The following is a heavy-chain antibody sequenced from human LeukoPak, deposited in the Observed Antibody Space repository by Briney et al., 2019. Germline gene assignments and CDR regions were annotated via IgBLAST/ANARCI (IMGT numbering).Heavy chain of an antibody. D-gene: IGHD2-15*01. Sequence: GGSLRLSRAASGFTFSNYNMNWVRQAPGKGLEWVSSISSSSSYIYYADSVKGRFTISRDNAKNSLYLQMNSLRAEDTAVYYCAVEGYCSGGSCYTNWFDPWGQGTLITVSS. CDR3: AVEGYCSGGSCYTNWFDP. V-gene: IGHV3-21*01. J-gene: IGHJ5*02. CDR1: GFTFSNYN. CDR2: ISSSSSYI.